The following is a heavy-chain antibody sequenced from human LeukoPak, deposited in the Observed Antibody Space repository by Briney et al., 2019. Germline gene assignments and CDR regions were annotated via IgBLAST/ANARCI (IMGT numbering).Heavy chain of an antibody. Sequence: GGSLRLSCAASGFTFSSYSMNWVRQAPGKGLEWVSAISGSGGSTYYADSVKGRFTISRDNSKNTLYLQMNSLRAEDTAVYYCAKGYDAYYYYYGMDVWGQGTTVTVSS. CDR3: AKGYDAYYYYYGMDV. J-gene: IGHJ6*02. CDR1: GFTFSSYS. D-gene: IGHD5-12*01. V-gene: IGHV3-23*01. CDR2: ISGSGGST.